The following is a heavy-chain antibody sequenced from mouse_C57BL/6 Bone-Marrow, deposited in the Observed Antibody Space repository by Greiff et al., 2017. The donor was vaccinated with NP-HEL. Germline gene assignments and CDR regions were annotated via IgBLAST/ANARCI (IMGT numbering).Heavy chain of an antibody. CDR1: GFTFSDYY. CDR2: INHDGSST. Sequence: EVQRVESEGGLVQPGSSMKLSCTASGFTFSDYYMAWVRQVPEQGLEWVANINHDGSSTYYLDSFKSRFIISRDNAKNMLYLQMSSLKSEDTATYYCAREGGLRRRTYAMDYGGQGTSVTVSS. D-gene: IGHD2-4*01. CDR3: AREGGLRRRTYAMDY. J-gene: IGHJ4*01. V-gene: IGHV5-16*01.